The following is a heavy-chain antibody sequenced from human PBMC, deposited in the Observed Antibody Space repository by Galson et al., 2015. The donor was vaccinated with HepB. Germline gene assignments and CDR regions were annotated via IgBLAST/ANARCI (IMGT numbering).Heavy chain of an antibody. D-gene: IGHD3-9*01. V-gene: IGHV1-69*13. J-gene: IGHJ4*02. CDR1: GGTFTQYA. CDR3: ARVVSVEPNLQYFFY. Sequence: SVKVSCKATGGTFTQYAISWVRQAPGQGLEWMGGIIPIFGTPNYAQRLRGRLTITADASTRTVYMELSSLRSEDTAVYYCARVVSVEPNLQYFFYWGQGTLINVSS. CDR2: IIPIFGTP.